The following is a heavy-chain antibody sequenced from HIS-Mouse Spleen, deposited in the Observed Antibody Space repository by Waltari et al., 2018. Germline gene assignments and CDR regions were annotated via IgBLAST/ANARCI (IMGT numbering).Heavy chain of an antibody. CDR1: GGSISSSRYY. CDR2: IYYSGST. V-gene: IGHV4-39*01. CDR3: ARKRTASGWFDP. J-gene: IGHJ5*02. Sequence: QLQLQESGPGLVKPSETLSLTCTVSGGSISSSRYYWGWIRQPPGKGLEWIGSIYYSGSTYYNPSLKSRVTISVDTSKNQFSLKLSSVTAADTAVYYCARKRTASGWFDPWGQGTLVTVSS. D-gene: IGHD2-21*02.